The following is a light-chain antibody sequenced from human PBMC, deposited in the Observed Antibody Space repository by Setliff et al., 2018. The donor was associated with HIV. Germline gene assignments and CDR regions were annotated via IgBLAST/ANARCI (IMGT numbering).Light chain of an antibody. V-gene: IGLV2-11*01. CDR2: DVT. J-gene: IGLJ1*01. CDR3: SSYRSGNIGV. CDR1: SSDVGAYIY. Sequence: QSALAQPRSVSGSPAQSVTISCTGTSSDVGAYIYVSWYQQYPGKAPKLMIYDVTKRPSGVPDRFSGSKSGNTASLTISGLRAEDEADYYCSSYRSGNIGVFGGGTKVTVL.